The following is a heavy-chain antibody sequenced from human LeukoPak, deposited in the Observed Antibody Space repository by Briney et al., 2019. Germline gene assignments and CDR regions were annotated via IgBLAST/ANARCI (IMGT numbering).Heavy chain of an antibody. D-gene: IGHD5-24*01. J-gene: IGHJ6*02. CDR2: INHSGST. CDR1: GGSFSGYY. CDR3: ASRRWLQSKFYYYYGMDV. V-gene: IGHV4-34*01. Sequence: PSETLSLTCAVYGGSFSGYYWSWIRQPPGKGLEWIGEINHSGSTNYNPSLKSRVTISVDTSKNQFSLKLSSVTAADTAVYYCASRRWLQSKFYYYYGMDVWGQGTTVTVSS.